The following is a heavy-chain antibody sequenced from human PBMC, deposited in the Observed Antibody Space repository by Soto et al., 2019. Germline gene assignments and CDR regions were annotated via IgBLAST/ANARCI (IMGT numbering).Heavy chain of an antibody. Sequence: GSLRLSCAASGFSFSSHVMSWVRQAPGKGLEWVSSISGSGGGTYYADSVKGRFIISRDNSKNMLYLQMNSLRADDTAVYYCVRGTDTASCPNYWGQGTLVTVSS. J-gene: IGHJ4*02. CDR2: ISGSGGGT. CDR3: VRGTDTASCPNY. CDR1: GFSFSSHV. V-gene: IGHV3-23*01. D-gene: IGHD5-18*01.